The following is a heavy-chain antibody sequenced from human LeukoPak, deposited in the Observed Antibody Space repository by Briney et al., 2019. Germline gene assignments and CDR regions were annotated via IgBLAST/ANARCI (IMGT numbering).Heavy chain of an antibody. Sequence: GGSLRLSCAASGFTFSSYEMNWVRQAPGKGLEWVSYISSSGSTIYYADSVKGRFTISRDNAKNSLYLQMNSLGAEDTAVYYCARDLFYGDYPDAFDIWGQGTMVTVSS. CDR3: ARDLFYGDYPDAFDI. CDR1: GFTFSSYE. V-gene: IGHV3-48*03. CDR2: ISSSGSTI. D-gene: IGHD4-17*01. J-gene: IGHJ3*02.